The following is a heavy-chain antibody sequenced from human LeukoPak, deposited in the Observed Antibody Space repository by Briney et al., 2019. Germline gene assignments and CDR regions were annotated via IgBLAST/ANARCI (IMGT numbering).Heavy chain of an antibody. CDR3: ARPNGDYHNWFDP. Sequence: ASVKVSCKASGYTFTGYYIHWVRQAPGQGLEWMGWINPNSGDTNYAQKFHDRVTLSRDTSISTAYMELTNLRSDDTAVYYCARPNGDYHNWFDPWGQGTLVTVSS. CDR2: INPNSGDT. D-gene: IGHD4-17*01. J-gene: IGHJ5*02. V-gene: IGHV1-2*02. CDR1: GYTFTGYY.